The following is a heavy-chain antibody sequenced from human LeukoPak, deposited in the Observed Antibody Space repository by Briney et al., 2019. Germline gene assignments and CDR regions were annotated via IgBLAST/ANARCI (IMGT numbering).Heavy chain of an antibody. CDR2: ISSSGIST. CDR3: ARGRSKYDALTGHFDY. Sequence: GGSLRLSCAASKFTFSSHVMHWVRQAPGKGLDHVSAISSSGISTYYANSVRGRFTISRDNSKNMLYLQMDSLRTEDTAVYYCARGRSKYDALTGHFDYWGQGTLVTVSS. J-gene: IGHJ4*02. V-gene: IGHV3-64*01. CDR1: KFTFSSHV. D-gene: IGHD3-9*01.